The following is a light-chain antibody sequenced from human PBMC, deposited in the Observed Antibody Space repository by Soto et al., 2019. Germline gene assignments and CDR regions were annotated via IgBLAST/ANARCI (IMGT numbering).Light chain of an antibody. J-gene: IGLJ7*01. Sequence: QSALTQPASVSGSPGQSITISCTGTSSDVGSHNLVSWYQRHPGQAPKLMIYAVSKRPLGVSARFSASKSGNTASLTISGLQAEDEADYYCCSYGGSRAVFGGGTQLTVL. CDR2: AVS. CDR3: CSYGGSRAV. CDR1: SSDVGSHNL. V-gene: IGLV2-23*02.